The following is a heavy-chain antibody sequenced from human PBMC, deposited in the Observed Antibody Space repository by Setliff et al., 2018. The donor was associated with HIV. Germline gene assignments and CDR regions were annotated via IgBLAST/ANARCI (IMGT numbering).Heavy chain of an antibody. V-gene: IGHV3-74*01. CDR3: AQAQTSVSGSYYQYLQH. CDR1: GFIFRNYW. Sequence: GGSLRLSCAASGFIFRNYWMHWVRQAPGKGLVWVSRIKTDGSTTSYADSVKGRFSISRDNAKNTLFLQMNSLRAEDTAVYYCAQAQTSVSGSYYQYLQHWGQGTLVTVSS. D-gene: IGHD3-10*01. J-gene: IGHJ1*01. CDR2: IKTDGSTT.